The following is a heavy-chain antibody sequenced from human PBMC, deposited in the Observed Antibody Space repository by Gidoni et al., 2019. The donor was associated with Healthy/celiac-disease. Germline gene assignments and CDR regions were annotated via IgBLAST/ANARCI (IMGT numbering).Heavy chain of an antibody. CDR3: ARDKSTGYSNWYFDL. V-gene: IGHV3-33*01. D-gene: IGHD3-22*01. Sequence: QVQLVESGGGVVQPGRSLRLSCAASGFHFRNYGMHWVRQAPGDGLEWVAVILYDGTTKYYAASVKGRFTISRDSAKNMLYLQMNSLRAEDTAVYYCARDKSTGYSNWYFDLWGRGTRVTVSS. CDR1: GFHFRNYG. J-gene: IGHJ2*01. CDR2: ILYDGTTK.